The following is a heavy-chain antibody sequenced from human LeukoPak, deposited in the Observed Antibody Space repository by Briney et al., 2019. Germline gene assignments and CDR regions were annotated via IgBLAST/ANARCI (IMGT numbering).Heavy chain of an antibody. CDR2: IKSKTDGGTT. D-gene: IGHD3-16*01. Sequence: GGSLRLSCVASGFTFSKAWMSWVRQAPGKGLEWVGRIKSKTDGGTTDYAAPVKGRFTISRDDSKNTLYLQMNSLKTEDTAVYYCTTDLARLKAFDIWGQGTMVTVSS. CDR3: TTDLARLKAFDI. CDR1: GFTFSKAW. V-gene: IGHV3-15*01. J-gene: IGHJ3*02.